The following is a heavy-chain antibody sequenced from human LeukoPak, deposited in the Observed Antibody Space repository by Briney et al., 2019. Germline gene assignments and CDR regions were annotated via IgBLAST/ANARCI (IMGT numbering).Heavy chain of an antibody. J-gene: IGHJ4*02. V-gene: IGHV4-39*01. CDR3: ARHLPGDFWSGYPDY. CDR2: IYYSGST. D-gene: IGHD3-3*01. CDR1: GGSISSSSYY. Sequence: PSETLSLTCTVSGGSISSSSYYWGWIRQPPGKGLEWIGSIYYSGSTYYNPSLKSRVTISVDTSKNQFSLKLSSVTAADTAVYYCARHLPGDFWSGYPDYWGQGTLVTVSS.